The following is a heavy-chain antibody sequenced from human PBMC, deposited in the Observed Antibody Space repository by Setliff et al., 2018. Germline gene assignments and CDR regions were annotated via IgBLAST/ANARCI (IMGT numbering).Heavy chain of an antibody. Sequence: SETLSLTCTVSGGSISSSSYYWGWIRQPPGKGLEWIGSIYYSGSANYNPSLKSRVSISVDKSKNQFSLKLSSVTAADTAVYYCACWGGTVNAFDIWGQGTMVTVSS. CDR2: IYYSGSA. CDR1: GGSISSSSYY. V-gene: IGHV4-39*07. J-gene: IGHJ3*02. D-gene: IGHD3-16*01. CDR3: ACWGGTVNAFDI.